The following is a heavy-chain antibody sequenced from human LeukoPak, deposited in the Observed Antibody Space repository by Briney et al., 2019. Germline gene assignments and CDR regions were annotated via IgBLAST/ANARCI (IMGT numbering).Heavy chain of an antibody. J-gene: IGHJ4*02. Sequence: GASVRVSCKASGYTFTSYYMHWVRQAPGQGLEWIGIINPSIGSTTYAQKFQGRVTMTRDTSTSTVYMDLSSLSSEDTAVYYCASPASEPASSGWYYFDHWGQGTLATVSS. CDR1: GYTFTSYY. CDR3: ASPASEPASSGWYYFDH. CDR2: INPSIGST. D-gene: IGHD6-19*01. V-gene: IGHV1-46*01.